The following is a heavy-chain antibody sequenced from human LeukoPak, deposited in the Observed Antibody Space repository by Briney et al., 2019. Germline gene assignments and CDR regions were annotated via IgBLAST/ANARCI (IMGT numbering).Heavy chain of an antibody. D-gene: IGHD3-10*01. J-gene: IGHJ5*02. CDR3: ARGLGSESYYGS. V-gene: IGHV1-46*01. Sequence: ASVKVSCKASGYTFTSYYMHWVRQAPGQGLEWMGIINPSGGSPTYAQKFQGRVTMTRDMSTSTVYMELSSLRSEDTAVYYCARGLGSESYYGSWGQGTLVTVSS. CDR1: GYTFTSYY. CDR2: INPSGGSP.